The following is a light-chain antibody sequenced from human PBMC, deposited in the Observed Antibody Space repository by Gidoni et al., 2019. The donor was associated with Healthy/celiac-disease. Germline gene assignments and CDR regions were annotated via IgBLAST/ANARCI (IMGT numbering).Light chain of an antibody. V-gene: IGKV1-13*02. Sequence: AIQLTQSPSSLSASVGDRVTITCRASQGISSALAWYQQKPGKATKLLIYDASSLESGVPSRFSGSGSGTDFTLTISSLQPEDFATYYCQQFNSYPYMYTFGQGTKLEIK. CDR1: QGISSA. CDR3: QQFNSYPYMYT. CDR2: DAS. J-gene: IGKJ2*01.